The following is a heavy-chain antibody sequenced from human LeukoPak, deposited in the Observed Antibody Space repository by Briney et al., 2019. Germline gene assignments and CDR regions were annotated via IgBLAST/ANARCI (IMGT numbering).Heavy chain of an antibody. CDR3: ARGSSGLQYYFDY. J-gene: IGHJ4*02. CDR1: GGSISSYY. D-gene: IGHD3-22*01. V-gene: IGHV4-59*01. CDR2: VHYSGST. Sequence: SETLSLTCTVSGGSISSYYWSWIRQPPGKGLEWIGNVHYSGSTNYNPSLKSRVTVSVDTSKNQFSLKLSSVTAADTAMYYCARGSSGLQYYFDYWGQGTLVTVSS.